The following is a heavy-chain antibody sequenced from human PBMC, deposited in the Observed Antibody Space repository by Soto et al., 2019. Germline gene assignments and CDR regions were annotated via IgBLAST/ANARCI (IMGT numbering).Heavy chain of an antibody. CDR3: ARAKPLSKDGIDY. D-gene: IGHD2-2*01. V-gene: IGHV4-34*01. J-gene: IGHJ4*02. CDR1: GGSFSGYY. CDR2: INHSGST. Sequence: PSETLSLTCAVYGGSFSGYYWSWIRHPPGKGLEWIGEINHSGSTNYNPSLKSRVTISVDTSKNQFSLKLSSVTAADTAVYYCARAKPLSKDGIDYWGQGTLVTVSS.